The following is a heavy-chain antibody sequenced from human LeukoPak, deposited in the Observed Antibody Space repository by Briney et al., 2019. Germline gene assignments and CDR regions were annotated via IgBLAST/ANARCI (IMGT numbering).Heavy chain of an antibody. CDR3: ARVASSGVVIAIPGYYFDY. Sequence: PGGSLRLSCAASGFTFSSYSMNWVRQAPGKGLEWVSSISSSSSYIYYADSVKGRFTISRDNAKNSLYLQMNSLRAEDTAVYYCARVASSGVVIAIPGYYFDYWGQGTLVTVSS. V-gene: IGHV3-21*01. CDR1: GFTFSSYS. D-gene: IGHD2-21*01. J-gene: IGHJ4*02. CDR2: ISSSSSYI.